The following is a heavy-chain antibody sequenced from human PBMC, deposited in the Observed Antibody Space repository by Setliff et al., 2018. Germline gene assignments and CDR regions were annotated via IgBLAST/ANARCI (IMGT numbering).Heavy chain of an antibody. CDR2: ISSSSSTI. CDR3: ARDVDSSGYYYHFDY. D-gene: IGHD3-22*01. Sequence: GGSLRLSCAASGFTFSTYSMNWVRQAPGKGLEWVSYISSSSSTIYYADSVKGRFTISRDNAKNSLYLQMNSLRAEDTAVYYCARDVDSSGYYYHFDYWGQGTLVTVSS. CDR1: GFTFSTYS. V-gene: IGHV3-48*01. J-gene: IGHJ4*02.